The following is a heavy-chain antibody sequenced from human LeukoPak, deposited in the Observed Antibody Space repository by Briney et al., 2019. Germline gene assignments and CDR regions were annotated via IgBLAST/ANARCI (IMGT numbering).Heavy chain of an antibody. V-gene: IGHV4-30-4*01. Sequence: SETLSLTCTVSGGSISSGDYYWSWIRQPPGKGLEWIVHIYYSGNTYYNPSLKSRVTISVDTSKNQFSLKLSSVTAADTAVYFCASYYNWNYGLAYNWFDPWGQGTLVTVSS. CDR1: GGSISSGDYY. D-gene: IGHD1-7*01. CDR3: ASYYNWNYGLAYNWFDP. CDR2: IYYSGNT. J-gene: IGHJ5*02.